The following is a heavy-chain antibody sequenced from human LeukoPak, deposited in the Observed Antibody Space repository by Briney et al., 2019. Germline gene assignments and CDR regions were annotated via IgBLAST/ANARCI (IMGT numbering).Heavy chain of an antibody. Sequence: GGSLRLSCAASGFTFSTYTMNWVRQAPGKGLEFVSSVSSTSRYVYFADSVKGRFTISRDNAQNSLYLQMNSLRAEDTAVYYCARAMVRGQDSSGLDYWGQGTLVTVSS. CDR3: ARAMVRGQDSSGLDY. CDR1: GFTFSTYT. J-gene: IGHJ4*02. CDR2: VSSTSRYV. D-gene: IGHD3-10*01. V-gene: IGHV3-21*06.